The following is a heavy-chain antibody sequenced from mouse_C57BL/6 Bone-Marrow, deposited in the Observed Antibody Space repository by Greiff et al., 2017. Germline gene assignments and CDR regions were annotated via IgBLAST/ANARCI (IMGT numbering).Heavy chain of an antibody. J-gene: IGHJ3*01. CDR1: GYTFTDYY. CDR2: INPYNGGT. Sequence: EVQLQQSGPVLVKPGASVKMSCKASGYTFTDYYMNWVKQSHGKSLEWIGVINPYNGGTSYNQKFKGKATLTVDKSSSTAYMELNSLTSEDSAVYYCALEGNYYGSSYGFAYWGQGTLVTVSA. D-gene: IGHD1-1*01. V-gene: IGHV1-19*01. CDR3: ALEGNYYGSSYGFAY.